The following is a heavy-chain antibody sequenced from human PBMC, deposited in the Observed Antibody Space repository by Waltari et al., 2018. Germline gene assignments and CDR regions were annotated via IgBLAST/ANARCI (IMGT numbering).Heavy chain of an antibody. CDR2: SSGSGGGT. D-gene: IGHD6-6*01. Sequence: VQLLESGGALVQPGESLRLSCAASGFTFSHFAMSWVRQAPGKGLGWGSSSSGSGGGTYYADSVKGRFTISRDKSKSTLYLQMNSLRAEDTALYYCVRRGGSSGSLYFDFWGQGTLVTVSS. CDR3: VRRGGSSGSLYFDF. CDR1: GFTFSHFA. V-gene: IGHV3-23*01. J-gene: IGHJ4*02.